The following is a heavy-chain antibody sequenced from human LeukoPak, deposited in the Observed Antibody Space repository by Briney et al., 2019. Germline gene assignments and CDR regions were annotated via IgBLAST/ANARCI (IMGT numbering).Heavy chain of an antibody. CDR1: GFTFSSYW. J-gene: IGHJ4*02. Sequence: GGSLRLSCAASGFTFSSYWMHWVRQAPGKGLVWVSRINSDGGSTHYADSVKGRFTISRDSSKNTLYLQMNRLRAEDAAVYYCAKAPVTTCSGAYCYPFDYWGQGTLVTVSS. CDR2: INSDGGST. V-gene: IGHV3-74*01. D-gene: IGHD2-21*01. CDR3: AKAPVTTCSGAYCYPFDY.